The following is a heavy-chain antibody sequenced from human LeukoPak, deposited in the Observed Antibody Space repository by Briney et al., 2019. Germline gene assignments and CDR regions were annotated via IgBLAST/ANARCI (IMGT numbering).Heavy chain of an antibody. J-gene: IGHJ3*02. Sequence: GGSLRLSCAASGFIFSSYEMSWVRQAPGKGLEWVSYISSSGRTMYYADSVKGRFTISRDNSRNTLYLQMNSLRAEDTAVYYCAKDQNSGSYSDAFDIWGQGTMVTVSS. CDR3: AKDQNSGSYSDAFDI. D-gene: IGHD1-26*01. V-gene: IGHV3-48*03. CDR1: GFIFSSYE. CDR2: ISSSGRTM.